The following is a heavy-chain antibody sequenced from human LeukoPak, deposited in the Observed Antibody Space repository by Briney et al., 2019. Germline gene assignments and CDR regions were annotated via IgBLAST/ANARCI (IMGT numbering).Heavy chain of an antibody. CDR1: GFTFSSYG. CDR3: ARDLWEGYGEGGG. CDR2: ISYDGSNK. Sequence: GRSLRLSCVVSGFTFSSYGMHWVRQAPGKGLEWVAVISYDGSNKYYADSVKGRFTISRDNSKNTLYMQMNSLRAEDTAVYYCARDLWEGYGEGGGWGQGTLVTVSS. J-gene: IGHJ4*02. D-gene: IGHD4-17*01. V-gene: IGHV3-30*03.